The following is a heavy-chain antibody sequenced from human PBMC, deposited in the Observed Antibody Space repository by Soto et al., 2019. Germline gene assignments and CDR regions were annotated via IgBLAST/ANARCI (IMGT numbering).Heavy chain of an antibody. CDR1: GFTFSSYS. J-gene: IGHJ3*02. CDR3: ARGPKIFGVVWVFDI. D-gene: IGHD3-3*01. CDR2: ISSSSSTI. V-gene: IGHV3-48*02. Sequence: PGGSLRLSCAASGFTFSSYSMNWVRQAPGKGLEWVSYISSSSSTIYYADSVKGRFTISRDNAKNSLYLQMNSLRDEDTAVYYCARGPKIFGVVWVFDIWGQGTMVTVSS.